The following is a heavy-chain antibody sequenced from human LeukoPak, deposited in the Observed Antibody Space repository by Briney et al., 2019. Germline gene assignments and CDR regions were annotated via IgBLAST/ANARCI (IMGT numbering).Heavy chain of an antibody. CDR1: GGTFSSYA. Sequence: ASVKVSCKASGGTFSSYAISWVRQAPGQGLEWMGRISAYNGNTNYAQKLQGRVTMTTDTSTSTAYMELRSLRSDDTAVYYCARVTGSYFDGYYFDYWGQGTLVTVSS. J-gene: IGHJ4*02. CDR3: ARVTGSYFDGYYFDY. CDR2: ISAYNGNT. V-gene: IGHV1-18*01. D-gene: IGHD3-10*01.